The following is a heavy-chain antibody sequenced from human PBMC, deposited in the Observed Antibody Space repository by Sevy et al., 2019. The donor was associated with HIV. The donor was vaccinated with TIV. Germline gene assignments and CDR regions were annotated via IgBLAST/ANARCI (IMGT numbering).Heavy chain of an antibody. Sequence: ASVKVSCKTSGYTFTGNYIHWVRQAPGQGLEWMGGFIPLFDTTNYSQKFQGRVTLTADGSTATAYMELSSLRSEDTAVYYCATSYYDSSGYSPLFYYGMDVWGQGTTVTVSS. D-gene: IGHD3-22*01. V-gene: IGHV1-69*13. CDR3: ATSYYDSSGYSPLFYYGMDV. CDR1: GYTFTGNY. CDR2: FIPLFDTT. J-gene: IGHJ6*02.